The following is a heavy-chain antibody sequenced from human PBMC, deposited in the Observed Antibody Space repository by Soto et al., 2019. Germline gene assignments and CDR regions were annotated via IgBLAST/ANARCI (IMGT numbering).Heavy chain of an antibody. CDR1: GGSISGSSYY. Sequence: PSETLSLTCTVSGGSISGSSYYWGWIRQPPGKGLEWIGSIYYSGSTYYNPSLKSRVTISVDTSKNQFSLKLSSVTAADTAVYYCARVDSSTVATFDPWGQGTLVTVSS. D-gene: IGHD6-13*01. CDR3: ARVDSSTVATFDP. V-gene: IGHV4-39*01. CDR2: IYYSGST. J-gene: IGHJ5*02.